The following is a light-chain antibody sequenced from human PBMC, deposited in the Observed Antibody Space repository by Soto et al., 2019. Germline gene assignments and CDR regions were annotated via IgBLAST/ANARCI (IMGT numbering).Light chain of an antibody. CDR3: QQYKNLPYT. CDR1: QDINNC. CDR2: DAS. J-gene: IGKJ2*01. V-gene: IGKV1-33*01. Sequence: DIQMTQSPSSLSASVGDRVTITCRASQDINNCLCWYQQKPGKAPNLLIYDASNLETGVPSRFSGSGSGTDFTFTISRLQPEDVATYFCQQYKNLPYTFGQGTKVEI.